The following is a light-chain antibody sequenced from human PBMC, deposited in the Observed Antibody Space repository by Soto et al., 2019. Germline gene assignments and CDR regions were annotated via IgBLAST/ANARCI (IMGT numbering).Light chain of an antibody. Sequence: EIVFTQSPATLSFSPGERATLSCRASQTVGSYLAWFRQTPGQAPRLLIYDTSIRATGIPARFSGSGSGTDFTLTISSLEAEDFAVYYCQQRSDWPPTFGQGTKVDIK. CDR3: QQRSDWPPT. J-gene: IGKJ1*01. V-gene: IGKV3-11*01. CDR1: QTVGSY. CDR2: DTS.